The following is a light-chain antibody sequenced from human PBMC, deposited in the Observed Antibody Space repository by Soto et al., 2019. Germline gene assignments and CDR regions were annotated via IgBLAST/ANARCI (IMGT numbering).Light chain of an antibody. V-gene: IGKV1-5*01. CDR3: LQDGCYAS. CDR2: DAS. CDR1: QSISTW. J-gene: IGKJ1*01. Sequence: DIPMTQSPSTLSASGGDRVTITCRASQSISTWLAWYQQRPGKAPKLLIYDASSLESGVPSRFTGRGSGTAVIHTSSSLQPDDSATYYCLQDGCYASFGQGTKVEI.